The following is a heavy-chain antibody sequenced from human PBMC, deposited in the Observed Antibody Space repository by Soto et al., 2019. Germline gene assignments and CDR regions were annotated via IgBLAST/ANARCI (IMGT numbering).Heavy chain of an antibody. V-gene: IGHV3-23*01. CDR3: ALIGQQLIGTKLRDC. CDR2: ISASGGST. CDR1: GFTFSSYA. D-gene: IGHD6-13*01. Sequence: EVQLLESGGDLVQPGGSLRLSCAASGFTFSSYAMSWVRQAPGKGLEWVSGISASGGSTYYVDSVKGRFTISRANSKNTLYLQMNSLSAEDTAVYYCALIGQQLIGTKLRDCWGQGTLVAVSS. J-gene: IGHJ4*02.